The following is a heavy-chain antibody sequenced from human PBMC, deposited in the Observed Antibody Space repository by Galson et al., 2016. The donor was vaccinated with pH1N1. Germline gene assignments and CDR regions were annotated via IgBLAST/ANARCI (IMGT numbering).Heavy chain of an antibody. CDR3: ARDVVGISAKNAFDI. CDR2: MSSSGRT. J-gene: IGHJ3*02. CDR1: GGSISSHY. V-gene: IGHV4-59*11. Sequence: SETLSLTCSVSGGSISSHYWSWIRQPPGKGLEWVGYMSSSGRTNYNPSLKSRVTISVDTSKNQFSLKLSSVTGADSAVYYCARDVVGISAKNAFDIWGQGTMVTVS. D-gene: IGHD2-15*01.